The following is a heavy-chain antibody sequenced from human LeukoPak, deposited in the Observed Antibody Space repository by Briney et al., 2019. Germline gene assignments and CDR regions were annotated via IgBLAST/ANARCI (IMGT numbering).Heavy chain of an antibody. CDR1: GYTFTGYY. Sequence: ASVKVSCKASGYTFTGYYMHWVRQAPGQGLEWMGWINPNSGGTNYAQKFQGRVTMTRDTSISTAYMELSRLRSDDTAVYYCARDLLGCSSTSCSLQKYYYYYMDVWGKGTTVTVSS. CDR3: ARDLLGCSSTSCSLQKYYYYYMDV. D-gene: IGHD2-2*01. V-gene: IGHV1-2*02. J-gene: IGHJ6*03. CDR2: INPNSGGT.